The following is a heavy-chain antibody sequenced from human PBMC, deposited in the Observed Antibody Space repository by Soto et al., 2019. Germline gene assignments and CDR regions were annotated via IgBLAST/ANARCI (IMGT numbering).Heavy chain of an antibody. J-gene: IGHJ4*02. V-gene: IGHV4-59*01. Sequence: SETLSLTCTVSGGSISSYYWSWIRQPPGKGLEWIGYIYYSGSPNYNPSLKSRVTISVDTSKNQFSLKLSSVTAADTAVYYCARYDGDYAGFDYWGLGTLVTVSS. CDR3: ARYDGDYAGFDY. D-gene: IGHD4-17*01. CDR2: IYYSGSP. CDR1: GGSISSYY.